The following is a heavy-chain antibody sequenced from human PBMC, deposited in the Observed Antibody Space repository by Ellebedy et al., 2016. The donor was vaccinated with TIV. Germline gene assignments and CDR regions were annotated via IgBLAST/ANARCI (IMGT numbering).Heavy chain of an antibody. CDR3: AKSLGNGDYSSVS. D-gene: IGHD4-17*01. CDR1: GFDFGSYS. V-gene: IGHV3-48*01. CDR2: ISSTSSRM. Sequence: PGGSLRLSCVASGFDFGSYSMNWVRQAPGKGLEWVSYISSTSSRMFYAGSVKGRFTISRDNSKNMVYLQMNSLRVEDTAVYYCAKSLGNGDYSSVSWGQGILVTVSS. J-gene: IGHJ5*02.